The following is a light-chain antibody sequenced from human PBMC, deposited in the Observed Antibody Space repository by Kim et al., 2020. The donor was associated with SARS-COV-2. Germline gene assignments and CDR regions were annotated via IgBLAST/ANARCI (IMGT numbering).Light chain of an antibody. V-gene: IGKV1-5*01. J-gene: IGKJ2*03. CDR2: DAS. CDR3: QHYDSFLYS. Sequence: SASVGDRVTITCRASQSISSWLAWYQQKRGKAPKLLIYDASTLESGVPSRFSGSGSGTKFTLTITSLQPDDFATYYCQHYDSFLYSFGQGTKLEI. CDR1: QSISSW.